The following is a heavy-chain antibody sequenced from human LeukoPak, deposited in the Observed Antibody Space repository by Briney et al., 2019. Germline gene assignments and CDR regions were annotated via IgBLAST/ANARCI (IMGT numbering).Heavy chain of an antibody. Sequence: SETLSLTCAVYGGSFSGYYWSWIRQPPGKGLEWIGEINHSGSTNYNPSLKSRVTISVDTSKNQFSLKLSSVTAADTAVYYCARGPSGYCSSTSCPLPLYYFDYWGQGTLVTVSS. J-gene: IGHJ4*02. CDR1: GGSFSGYY. V-gene: IGHV4-34*01. CDR3: ARGPSGYCSSTSCPLPLYYFDY. D-gene: IGHD2-2*01. CDR2: INHSGST.